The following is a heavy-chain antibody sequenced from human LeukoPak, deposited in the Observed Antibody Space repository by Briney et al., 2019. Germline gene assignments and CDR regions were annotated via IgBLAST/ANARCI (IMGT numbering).Heavy chain of an antibody. CDR2: IYTSGST. CDR1: GGSISSYY. CDR3: ARGYSSGWYFDY. Sequence: SETLSLTCTVSGGSISSYYWSWIQQPAGKGLEWIWRIYTSGSTNYNPSLKSRVTMSVDTSKNQFSLKLSSVTAADTAVYYCARGYSSGWYFDYWGQGTLVTVSS. J-gene: IGHJ4*02. V-gene: IGHV4-4*07. D-gene: IGHD6-19*01.